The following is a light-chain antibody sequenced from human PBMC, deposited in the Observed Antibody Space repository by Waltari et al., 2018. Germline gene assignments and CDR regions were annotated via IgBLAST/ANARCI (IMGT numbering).Light chain of an antibody. CDR1: HSITTW. CDR3: QNYQM. V-gene: IGKV1-5*03. CDR2: QTS. J-gene: IGKJ1*01. Sequence: DTQMTQSPSILSASVGDSVTIPCRNTHSITTWLAWYQQKPRKAPKILISQTSNLEPGVPSRFSGSGTWTEFNLTISSLQPDDFATYYCQNYQMFGQGTRVE.